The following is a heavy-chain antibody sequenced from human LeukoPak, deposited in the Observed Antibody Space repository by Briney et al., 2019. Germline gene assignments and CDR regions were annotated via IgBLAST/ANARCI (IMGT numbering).Heavy chain of an antibody. CDR3: TTADCSSSSCYEGYFDY. CDR2: IKSKTDGGTT. D-gene: IGHD2-2*01. Sequence: GGSLRLSCAASGFTFSNAWMSWVRQAPGKGLEWVGRIKSKTDGGTTDYAAHVKGRFTISRDDSKNTLYLQMNGLKTEDTAVYYCTTADCSSSSCYEGYFDYWGQGTLVTVSS. CDR1: GFTFSNAW. V-gene: IGHV3-15*01. J-gene: IGHJ4*02.